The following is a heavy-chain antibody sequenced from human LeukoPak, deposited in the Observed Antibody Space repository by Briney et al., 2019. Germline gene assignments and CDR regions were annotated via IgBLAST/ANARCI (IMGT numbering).Heavy chain of an antibody. CDR3: ARDIRVRYMPMVRAVEYYQYHAMDV. CDR1: GFSLTSNC. V-gene: IGHV3-30*03. J-gene: IGHJ6*02. Sequence: PGGSLRLSCAASGFSLTSNCMHWVRQAPGKGLEWVAFISHDGNKKYYADSVKGRFTVSRDSSKSTLFLQMDSLRRDDTAVYYCARDIRVRYMPMVRAVEYYQYHAMDVWGQGTTVTVYS. D-gene: IGHD3-10*01. CDR2: ISHDGNKK.